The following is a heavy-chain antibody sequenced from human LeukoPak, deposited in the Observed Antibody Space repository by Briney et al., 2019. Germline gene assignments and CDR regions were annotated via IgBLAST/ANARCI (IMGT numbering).Heavy chain of an antibody. CDR3: ASTGSSSWYPPAWFDP. CDR2: IYTSGST. CDR1: GGSISSGSYY. J-gene: IGHJ5*02. V-gene: IGHV4-61*02. Sequence: PSQTLSLTCTVSGGSISSGSYYWSWIRQPAGKGLEWIGRIYTSGSTYYNPSLKSRVTISVDTSKNQFSLKLSSVTAADTALYYCASTGSSSWYPPAWFDPWGQGTLVTVSS. D-gene: IGHD6-13*01.